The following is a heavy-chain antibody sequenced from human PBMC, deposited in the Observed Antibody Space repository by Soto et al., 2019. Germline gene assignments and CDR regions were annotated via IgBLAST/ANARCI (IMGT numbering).Heavy chain of an antibody. CDR3: ARAGRYCSSTSCSDYFDY. CDR2: IYYSGST. CDR1: GGSISSGDYY. J-gene: IGHJ4*02. D-gene: IGHD2-2*01. V-gene: IGHV4-30-4*01. Sequence: SETLSLTCTVSGGSISSGDYYWSWIRQPPGKGLEWIGYIYYSGSTYYNPSLKSRVTISVDTSKNQFSLKLSSVTAADTAVYYCARAGRYCSSTSCSDYFDYWGQGTLVTVSS.